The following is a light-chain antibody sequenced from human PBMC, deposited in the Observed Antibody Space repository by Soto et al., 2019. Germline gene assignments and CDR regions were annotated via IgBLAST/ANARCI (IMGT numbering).Light chain of an antibody. V-gene: IGLV4-69*01. CDR1: SGLSDYT. J-gene: IGLJ2*01. CDR2: VNSDGSH. CDR3: QTWGTGARI. Sequence: QPVLTQSPSASASLGGSVKLTCSLSSGLSDYTIAWHQQQPEKGPRFLMRVNSDGSHIKGDEIPDRFSCSSSGTDRYLTISSLQSEDEGDYYCQTWGTGARIFGGGTKVTVL.